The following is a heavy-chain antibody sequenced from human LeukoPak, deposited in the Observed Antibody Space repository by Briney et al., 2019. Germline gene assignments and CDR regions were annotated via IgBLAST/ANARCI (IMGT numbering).Heavy chain of an antibody. CDR2: IYYSGST. Sequence: SETLSLTCTVSGGSISSYYWSWIRQPPGKGLEWIGYIYYSGSTNYNPSLKSRVTISVDTSKNQFSLKLSSVTAADTAVYYCARDTSGYDFSWFDPWGQGTLVTVSS. V-gene: IGHV4-59*01. D-gene: IGHD5-12*01. CDR3: ARDTSGYDFSWFDP. CDR1: GGSISSYY. J-gene: IGHJ5*02.